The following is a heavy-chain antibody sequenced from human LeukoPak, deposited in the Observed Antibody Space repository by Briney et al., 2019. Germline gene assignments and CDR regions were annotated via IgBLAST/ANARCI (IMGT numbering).Heavy chain of an antibody. CDR2: ISGSGGST. V-gene: IGHV3-23*01. CDR3: AKGTRVYDSSGYYSA. Sequence: PGGSLRLSCAASGFTFSSYAMSWVRQAPGKGLEWVSAISGSGGSTYYADSVKGRFTISRDNSKNTLYLQMNSLRAEDTAVYYCAKGTRVYDSSGYYSAWGQGTLVTVSS. J-gene: IGHJ5*02. CDR1: GFTFSSYA. D-gene: IGHD3-22*01.